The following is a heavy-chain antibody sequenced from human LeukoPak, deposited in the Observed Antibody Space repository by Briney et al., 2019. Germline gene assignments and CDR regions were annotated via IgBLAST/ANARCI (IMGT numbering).Heavy chain of an antibody. CDR2: INPSGGST. V-gene: IGHV1-46*01. Sequence: ASVNVSCKASGYTFTSYYMHWVRQAPGQGLEWMGIINPSGGSTSYAQKFQGRVTMTRDTSTSTVYMELSSLRSEDTAVYYCAREVSHSSGWSGVGYYGMDVWGQGTTVTVSS. D-gene: IGHD6-19*01. CDR1: GYTFTSYY. CDR3: AREVSHSSGWSGVGYYGMDV. J-gene: IGHJ6*02.